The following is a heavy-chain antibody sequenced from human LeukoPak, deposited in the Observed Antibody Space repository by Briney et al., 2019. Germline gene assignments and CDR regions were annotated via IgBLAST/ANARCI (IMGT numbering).Heavy chain of an antibody. V-gene: IGHV4-59*11. Sequence: SETLSLTCSVSDGSINSHYWDWIRRPPGKGLEWIGYIYYNGNTNYSPSLKSRVTMSVDTSKNLFSLKVSSVTAADTAVYYCARGRSNYYGMDVWGQGTTVTVSS. CDR1: DGSINSHY. CDR2: IYYNGNT. CDR3: ARGRSNYYGMDV. D-gene: IGHD1-26*01. J-gene: IGHJ6*02.